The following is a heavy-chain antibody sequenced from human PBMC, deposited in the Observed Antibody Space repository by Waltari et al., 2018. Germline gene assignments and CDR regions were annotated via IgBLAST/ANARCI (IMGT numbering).Heavy chain of an antibody. J-gene: IGHJ4*02. CDR1: GFPFSSHW. CDR3: ALVKSGYYKDY. CDR2: IKQDGSEK. Sequence: EVQLVESGGGLVQPGGSLRLSCAASGFPFSSHWMSWVRQAPGKGLEWVANIKQDGSEKYYVDSVKGRFTISRDNAKNSLYLQMNSLRAEDTAVYYCALVKSGYYKDYWGQGTLVTVSS. V-gene: IGHV3-7*01. D-gene: IGHD3-3*01.